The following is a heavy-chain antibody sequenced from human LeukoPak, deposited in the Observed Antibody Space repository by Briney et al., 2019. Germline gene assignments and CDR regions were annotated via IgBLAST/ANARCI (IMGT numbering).Heavy chain of an antibody. CDR1: GFTFSSYG. CDR2: ISYDGSNK. Sequence: GGSLRLSCAASGFTFSSYGMNWVRQAPGKGLEWVAVISYDGSNKYYADSVKGRFTISRDNSKNTLFVQMSILRAEDTAVYYCARGEYYSDTSSYFDYWGQGTLVTVSS. D-gene: IGHD3-22*01. V-gene: IGHV3-30*03. J-gene: IGHJ4*02. CDR3: ARGEYYSDTSSYFDY.